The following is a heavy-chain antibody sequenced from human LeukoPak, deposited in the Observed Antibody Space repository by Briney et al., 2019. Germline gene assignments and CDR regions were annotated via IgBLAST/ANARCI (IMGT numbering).Heavy chain of an antibody. D-gene: IGHD4-17*01. CDR1: GGSFSGYF. V-gene: IGHV4-34*01. CDR2: INHSGST. Sequence: SETLSHTCAVYGGSFSGYFWSWIRQPPGKGLEWIGEINHSGSTNYNPSLKSRVTISVDTSKNQFSLKLSSVTAADTAVYYCARSGYGDPDDGMDVWSQGPTVTVSS. CDR3: ARSGYGDPDDGMDV. J-gene: IGHJ6*02.